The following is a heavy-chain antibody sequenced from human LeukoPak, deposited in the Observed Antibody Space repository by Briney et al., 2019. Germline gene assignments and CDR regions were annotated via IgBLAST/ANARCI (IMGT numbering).Heavy chain of an antibody. CDR3: VRNGQDYDSSGYYRFDY. CDR2: IYYSGST. V-gene: IGHV4-30-4*01. CDR1: GGSISSGDYY. Sequence: SQTLSLTCTVSGGSISSGDYYWSWIRQPPGKGLEWIGYIYYSGSTYYNPSLKSRVTISVDTSKNQFSLKLSSVTAADTAVYYCVRNGQDYDSSGYYRFDYWGQGTLVTVSS. J-gene: IGHJ4*02. D-gene: IGHD3-22*01.